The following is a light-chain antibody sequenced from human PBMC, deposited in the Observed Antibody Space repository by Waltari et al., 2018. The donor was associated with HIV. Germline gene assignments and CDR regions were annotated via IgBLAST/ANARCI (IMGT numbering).Light chain of an antibody. CDR2: GNT. CDR3: QSYDISLSGWV. Sequence: QSVLTQPPSVSGAPGQRVTISCTGSSSNIGAGYDVHWYQQFPRTAPKFLIYGNTYGPSGVPDRVLGSKSGSPASLLITGLQAEDDADYYCQSYDISLSGWVFGGGTKLTVL. V-gene: IGLV1-40*01. CDR1: SSNIGAGYD. J-gene: IGLJ3*02.